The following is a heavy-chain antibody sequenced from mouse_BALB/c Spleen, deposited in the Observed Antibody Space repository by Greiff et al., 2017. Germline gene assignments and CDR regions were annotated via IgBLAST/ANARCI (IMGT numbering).Heavy chain of an antibody. V-gene: IGHV14-3*02. J-gene: IGHJ4*01. D-gene: IGHD2-10*01. CDR3: ARAYPYYAMDY. CDR1: GFNIKDTY. CDR2: IDPANGNT. Sequence: EVQLQQSGAELVKPGASVKLSCTASGFNIKDTYMHWVKQRPEQGLEWIGRIDPANGNTKYDPKFQGKATITADTSSNTAYLQLSSLTSEDTAVYYCARAYPYYAMDYGGQGTSVTVSS.